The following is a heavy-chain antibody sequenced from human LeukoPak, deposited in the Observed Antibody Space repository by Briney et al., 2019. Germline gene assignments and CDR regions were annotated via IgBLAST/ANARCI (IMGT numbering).Heavy chain of an antibody. CDR1: GFTFSSYW. Sequence: GGSLRLSCAASGFTFSSYWMHWVRQAPGKGLEWVSYISSSGSTIYYADSVKGRFTISRDNAKNSLYLQMNSLRAEDTAVYYCARDHGDYGFGPPLDYWGQGTLVTVSS. V-gene: IGHV3-48*04. CDR2: ISSSGSTI. CDR3: ARDHGDYGFGPPLDY. J-gene: IGHJ4*02. D-gene: IGHD4-17*01.